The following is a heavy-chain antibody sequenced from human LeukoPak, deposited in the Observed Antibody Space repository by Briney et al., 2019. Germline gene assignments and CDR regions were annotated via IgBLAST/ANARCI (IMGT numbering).Heavy chain of an antibody. CDR1: GGSISSGGYS. J-gene: IGHJ4*02. CDR2: IYHSGST. D-gene: IGHD6-19*01. V-gene: IGHV4-30-2*01. CDR3: ARLYSSGLDY. Sequence: SQTLSLTCAVSGGSISSGGYSWSWIRQPPGKGLEWIGYIYHSGSTYYNPSLKSRVTISVDRSKNQFSLKLSSVTAADTAVYYCARLYSSGLDYWGQGTLVTVSS.